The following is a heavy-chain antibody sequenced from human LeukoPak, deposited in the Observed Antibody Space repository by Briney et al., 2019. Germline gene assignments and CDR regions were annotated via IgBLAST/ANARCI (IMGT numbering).Heavy chain of an antibody. D-gene: IGHD5-12*01. V-gene: IGHV4-61*02. Sequence: KPSETLSLTCTVSGGSISSGSYYWSWIRQPAGKGLEWIGRIYTSGSTNYNPSLKSRVTISVDTSKNQFSLKLSSVTAADTAVYYYARGRGWLHTDYYYGMDVWGQGTTVTVSS. CDR3: ARGRGWLHTDYYYGMDV. CDR1: GGSISSGSYY. CDR2: IYTSGST. J-gene: IGHJ6*02.